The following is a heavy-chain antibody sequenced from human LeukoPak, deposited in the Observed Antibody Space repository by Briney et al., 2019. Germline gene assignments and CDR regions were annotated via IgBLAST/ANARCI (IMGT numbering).Heavy chain of an antibody. J-gene: IGHJ5*02. CDR1: GFTFDDYA. V-gene: IGHV3-43*02. CDR3: AKDQSHTNWFDP. CDR2: ISGDGGST. Sequence: EGSLRLSCAASGFTFDDYAMHWVRQAPGKGLEWVSLISGDGGSTYYADSVKGRFTISRDNSKNSLYLQMNSLRTEDTALYYCAKDQSHTNWFDPWGQGTLVTVSS.